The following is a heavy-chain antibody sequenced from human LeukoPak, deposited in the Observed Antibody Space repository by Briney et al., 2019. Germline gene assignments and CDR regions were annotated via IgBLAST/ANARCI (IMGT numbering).Heavy chain of an antibody. J-gene: IGHJ3*02. V-gene: IGHV3-74*01. CDR2: INSDGTST. Sequence: PGGSLRLSCAAFGFTFSNFCMHWVRQAPGQGLVWVPRINSDGTSTNYADSVKGRLTISRDNTKNTLYLQMNSLTVEDTAVYYCARETWSRGGDAFDIWGRGTMVTVSS. CDR3: ARETWSRGGDAFDI. D-gene: IGHD3-10*01. CDR1: GFTFSNFC.